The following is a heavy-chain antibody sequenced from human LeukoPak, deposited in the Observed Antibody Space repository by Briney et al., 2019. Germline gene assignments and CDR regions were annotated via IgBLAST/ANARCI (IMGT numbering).Heavy chain of an antibody. D-gene: IGHD6-6*01. V-gene: IGHV4-59*01. CDR1: GGSISSYY. Sequence: PSETLSLTSTVSGGSISSYYWSWIRQPPGKGLEWIGYIYYSGSTNYNPSLKSRVTISVDTSKNQFSLKLSSVTAADTAVYYCARALARPAYFAYWGQGTLVTVSS. CDR3: ARALARPAYFAY. J-gene: IGHJ4*02. CDR2: IYYSGST.